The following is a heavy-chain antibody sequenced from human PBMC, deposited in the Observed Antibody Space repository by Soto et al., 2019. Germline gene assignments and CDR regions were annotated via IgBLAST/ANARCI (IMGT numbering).Heavy chain of an antibody. Sequence: QVQLQESGPGLVKPSETLSLTCTVSGGSISTYYWNWIRQSAGKGLEWIGRIYTSGSPNYNPSLKSRVTMSVDTSKNQFSLKLSSVTAADTAVCYCARLRGSSSDFFDFWGQGTLVTVSS. CDR3: ARLRGSSSDFFDF. CDR2: IYTSGSP. D-gene: IGHD6-6*01. V-gene: IGHV4-4*07. CDR1: GGSISTYY. J-gene: IGHJ4*02.